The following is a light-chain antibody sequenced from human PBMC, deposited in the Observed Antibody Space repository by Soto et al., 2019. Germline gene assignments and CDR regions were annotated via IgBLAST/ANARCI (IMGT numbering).Light chain of an antibody. J-gene: IGKJ1*01. V-gene: IGKV3-20*01. CDR1: QTVRSTY. CDR3: QQSGGSSWT. Sequence: EIVLTQSPGILYLSPGERATLSCRASQTVRSTYFAWYQQQRGQAPRLLIYGASTRLTGIPDRFSGSGSGTDFTLTISRLEPEDFAVYYCQQSGGSSWTFGQGTRVEI. CDR2: GAS.